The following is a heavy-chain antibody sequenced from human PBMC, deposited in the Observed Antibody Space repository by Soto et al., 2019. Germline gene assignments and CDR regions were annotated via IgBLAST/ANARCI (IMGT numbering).Heavy chain of an antibody. V-gene: IGHV1-69*02. D-gene: IGHD2-15*01. CDR3: VIDLGYFDF. Sequence: QVQLVQSGTEVQKPGSSVAVSCQASAGTFNNHSLSWVRQAPGQGLEWMGRSIPILGRADYSQKFQGRLTLTEDKSTSTADMELSSLTSEDTAVYYCVIDLGYFDFWGQGTLVTVSS. CDR1: AGTFNNHS. CDR2: SIPILGRA. J-gene: IGHJ4*02.